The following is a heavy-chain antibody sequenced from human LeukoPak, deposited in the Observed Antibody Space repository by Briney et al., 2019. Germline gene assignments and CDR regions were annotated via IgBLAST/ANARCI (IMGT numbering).Heavy chain of an antibody. CDR2: ISYNGSQT. CDR3: ARDHHRRLYDSQARDTFDI. J-gene: IGHJ3*02. Sequence: GRSLRPSCVVSGLTFSKYAMHWVRQAPGKGLEWLAVISYNGSQTYYADFVKGRFTISRDNAKNSLYLQMKSLRAEDTAVYYCARDHHRRLYDSQARDTFDIWGQGTMVTVSS. CDR1: GLTFSKYA. D-gene: IGHD3-22*01. V-gene: IGHV3-30*04.